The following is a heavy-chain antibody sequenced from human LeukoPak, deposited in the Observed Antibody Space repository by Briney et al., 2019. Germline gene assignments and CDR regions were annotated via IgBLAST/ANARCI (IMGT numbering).Heavy chain of an antibody. CDR3: ARVAHNYDLLTGYYPYLDYFDF. J-gene: IGHJ4*02. CDR2: INPNSGGT. CDR1: GYTFTGYY. Sequence: ASVKVSCKASGYTFTGYYMHWVRQAPGQGLEWMGWINPNSGGTYYAQKFQGRVTMTRGTSISTAYMELSRLRSDDTAVFYCARVAHNYDLLTGYYPYLDYFDFWGQGTLVTVSS. V-gene: IGHV1-2*02. D-gene: IGHD3-9*01.